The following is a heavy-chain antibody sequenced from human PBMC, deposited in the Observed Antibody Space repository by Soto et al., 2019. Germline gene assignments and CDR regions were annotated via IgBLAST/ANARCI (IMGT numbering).Heavy chain of an antibody. V-gene: IGHV4-30-2*01. D-gene: IGHD2-21*01. Sequence: QLQLQESGSGPVKSSETLSLTCAVSGGSISSGGYSWSWIRQPPGRGLEWIGYVRHSGTSYNPSLKSRVTISLDRSKNQFSLRVNSVTAADTAVYYCARGPYLQPSLFDYWGQGGLVTVSS. CDR1: GGSISSGGYS. CDR2: VRHSGT. CDR3: ARGPYLQPSLFDY. J-gene: IGHJ4*02.